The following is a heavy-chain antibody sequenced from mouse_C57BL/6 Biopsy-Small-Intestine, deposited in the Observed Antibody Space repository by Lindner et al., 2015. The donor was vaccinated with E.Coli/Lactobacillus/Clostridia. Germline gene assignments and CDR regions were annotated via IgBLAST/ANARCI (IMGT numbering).Heavy chain of an antibody. CDR1: GYSITSDY. CDR3: AKSLYDGNRVFYYVMDY. CDR2: ISYSGST. V-gene: IGHV3-8*01. Sequence: VQLQESGPGLAKPSQTLSLTCSVTGYSITSDYWNWIRKFPGNKLEYMGYISYSGSTYYNPSLKSRVSITRDTSKNHYYLQLNSVTTEDTATYYCAKSLYDGNRVFYYVMDYWGQGTSVTVSS. J-gene: IGHJ4*01. D-gene: IGHD2-3*01.